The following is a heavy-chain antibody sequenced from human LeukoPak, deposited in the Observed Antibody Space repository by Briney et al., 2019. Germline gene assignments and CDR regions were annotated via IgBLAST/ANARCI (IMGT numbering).Heavy chain of an antibody. CDR3: AKGLRYCSGGSCYHSWFDP. J-gene: IGHJ5*02. D-gene: IGHD2-15*01. CDR1: GFTFDDYA. Sequence: GGSLRLSCAASGFTFDDYAMHWVRQAPGKGLEWVSGISWNSGSIGYADSVKGRFTISRDNAKNSLYLQMNSLRAEDTALYYCAKGLRYCSGGSCYHSWFDPWGQGTLVTVSS. V-gene: IGHV3-9*01. CDR2: ISWNSGSI.